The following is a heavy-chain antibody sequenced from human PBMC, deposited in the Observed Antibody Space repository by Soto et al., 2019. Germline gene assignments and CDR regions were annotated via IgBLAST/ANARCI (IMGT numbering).Heavy chain of an antibody. V-gene: IGHV3-21*01. CDR3: AREMNDLGELSLIRIGAFDI. D-gene: IGHD3-16*02. J-gene: IGHJ3*02. CDR2: ISSSSSYI. Sequence: PGGSLRLSCAASGFTFSSYSMNWVRQAPGKGLEWVSSISSSSSYIYYADSVKGRFTISRDNAKNSLYLQMNSLRAEDTAVYYCAREMNDLGELSLIRIGAFDIWGQGTMVTVSS. CDR1: GFTFSSYS.